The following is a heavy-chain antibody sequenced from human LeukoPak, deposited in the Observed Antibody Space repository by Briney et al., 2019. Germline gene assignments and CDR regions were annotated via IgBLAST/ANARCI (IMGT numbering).Heavy chain of an antibody. D-gene: IGHD4-17*01. V-gene: IGHV5-10-1*01. CDR2: IDPSDSDT. CDR1: GYNFTNYW. Sequence: GESLKISCKGSGYNFTNYWISWVRQMPGKGLEWMGRIDPSDSDTNYSPSFQGHVYISADKSISTAYLQWSSLRASDTAVYYCAPDMTTVTSGYWGQGTVVTVSS. J-gene: IGHJ4*02. CDR3: APDMTTVTSGY.